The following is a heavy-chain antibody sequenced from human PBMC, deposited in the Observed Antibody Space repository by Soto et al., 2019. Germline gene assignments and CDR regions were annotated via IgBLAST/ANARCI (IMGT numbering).Heavy chain of an antibody. CDR1: GGTFGSYA. CDR3: ATALGCRSTSCTLDY. V-gene: IGHV1-69*01. CDR2: IIPVSGAA. J-gene: IGHJ4*02. D-gene: IGHD2-2*01. Sequence: QVQLVQSGAEVKKPGSSVKVSCKASGGTFGSYAFSWVRQAPGQGLEWMGGIIPVSGAAHYAQKFQGRVTITADESKSTAYIELSILSSPDTAVYYCATALGCRSTSCTLDYWGQGTRVSVSS.